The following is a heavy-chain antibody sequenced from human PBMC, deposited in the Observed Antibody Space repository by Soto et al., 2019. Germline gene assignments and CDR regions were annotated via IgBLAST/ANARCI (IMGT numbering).Heavy chain of an antibody. J-gene: IGHJ4*02. CDR2: ISAYNGNT. V-gene: IGHV1-18*04. CDR3: ARRPYDLWSGYPDY. CDR1: GYTFTSYG. D-gene: IGHD3-3*01. Sequence: GASVNVSCKASGYTFTSYGISWVRQAPGQGLEWMGWISAYNGNTNYAQKLQGRVTMTTDTSTSTAYMELRSLRSDDTAVYYCARRPYDLWSGYPDYWGQGTLVTVS.